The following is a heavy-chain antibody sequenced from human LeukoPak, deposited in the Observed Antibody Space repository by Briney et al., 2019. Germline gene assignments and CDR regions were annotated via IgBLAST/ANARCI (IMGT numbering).Heavy chain of an antibody. J-gene: IGHJ1*01. V-gene: IGHV1-8*03. Sequence: ASVKVSCKCSGSTFTTFNPNWCGQATGQGLGGVGYMNPKSGYTAYAQKFQGRVTITRDTSISTLYMDLSSLRSEDTAMYYCATSNAGLGGSFQHWGQGTLVTVSS. D-gene: IGHD3-16*01. CDR3: ATSNAGLGGSFQH. CDR2: MNPKSGYT. CDR1: GSTFTTFN.